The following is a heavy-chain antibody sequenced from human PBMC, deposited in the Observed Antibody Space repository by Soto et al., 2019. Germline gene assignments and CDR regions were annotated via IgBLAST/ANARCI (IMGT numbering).Heavy chain of an antibody. Sequence: GGSLRLSCAASGFTFDDYAMHWVRQAPGKGLEWVSGISWNSGNIVYADSVKGRFSISRDNAKNSLYLQMNSLRAEDTALYYCVKDRYCSGGSCYSPFDPWGQGTLVTVSS. D-gene: IGHD2-15*01. CDR1: GFTFDDYA. V-gene: IGHV3-9*01. J-gene: IGHJ5*02. CDR3: VKDRYCSGGSCYSPFDP. CDR2: ISWNSGNI.